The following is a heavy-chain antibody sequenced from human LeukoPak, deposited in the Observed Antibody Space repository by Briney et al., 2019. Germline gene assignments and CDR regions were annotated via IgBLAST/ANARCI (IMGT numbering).Heavy chain of an antibody. CDR3: AKDPKLPIDY. CDR2: ISSSGGST. J-gene: IGHJ4*02. V-gene: IGHV3-64*01. D-gene: IGHD1-26*01. Sequence: GGSLRLSCAASGFTFSSYAMHWVRQAPGKGLEYVSAISSSGGSTYYANSVKGRFTISRDNSKNTLYLQMGSLRAEDMAVYYCAKDPKLPIDYWGQGTLVTVSS. CDR1: GFTFSSYA.